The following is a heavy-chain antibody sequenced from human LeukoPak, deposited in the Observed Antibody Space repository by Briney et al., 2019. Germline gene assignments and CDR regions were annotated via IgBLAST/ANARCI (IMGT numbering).Heavy chain of an antibody. D-gene: IGHD3-10*01. CDR2: IYSGGST. CDR3: ARASLWFEEPRGIFDY. CDR1: GFTVSSNY. J-gene: IGHJ4*02. V-gene: IGHV3-66*01. Sequence: PGGSLRLSCAASGFTVSSNYMSWVRQAPGKGLEWVSVIYSGGSTYYADSVKGRFTISRDNSKNTLYLQMNSLRAEDTAVYYCARASLWFEEPRGIFDYWGQGTLVTVSS.